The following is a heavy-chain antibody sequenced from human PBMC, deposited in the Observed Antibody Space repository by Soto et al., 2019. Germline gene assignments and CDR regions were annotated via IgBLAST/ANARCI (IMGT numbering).Heavy chain of an antibody. J-gene: IGHJ4*02. CDR1: GGSISGYF. Sequence: PSETLSLTCTVSGGSISGYFWSWIRQPPGRGLEFIGYIHDTETTNYNPSLKSRVTMSLDTSKNQLSLRLTSVNAADTAVYYCARGTSYWSWKFDYWGQGILVTVSS. D-gene: IGHD1-1*01. V-gene: IGHV4-59*01. CDR2: IHDTETT. CDR3: ARGTSYWSWKFDY.